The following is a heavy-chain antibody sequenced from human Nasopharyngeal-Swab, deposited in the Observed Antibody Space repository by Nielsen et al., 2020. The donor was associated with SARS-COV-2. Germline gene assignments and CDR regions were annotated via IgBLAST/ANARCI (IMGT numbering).Heavy chain of an antibody. Sequence: SETLSLTCTVPGGSISSSSYYWGWIRQPPGKGLEWIGSIYYSGSTYYNPSLKSRVTISVDTSKNQFSLKLSSVTAADTAVYYCARDAGDSGSSADYWGQGTLVTVSS. CDR1: GGSISSSSYY. J-gene: IGHJ4*02. D-gene: IGHD1-26*01. V-gene: IGHV4-39*02. CDR2: IYYSGST. CDR3: ARDAGDSGSSADY.